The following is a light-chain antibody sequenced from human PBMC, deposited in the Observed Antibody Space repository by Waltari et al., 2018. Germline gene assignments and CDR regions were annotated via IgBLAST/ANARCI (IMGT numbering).Light chain of an antibody. CDR3: SSYAGSNNLV. CDR2: GVI. CDR1: TRDVGGYNY. V-gene: IGLV2-8*01. Sequence: QSALTQPPSASGSPGQSVTISRTGTTRDVGGYNYVSWYQQHPGQAPKLMIDGVINRPSGVPDRFSGSKSGSTASLTVSGRQAEDEADYYCSSYAGSNNLVFGGGTKLTVL. J-gene: IGLJ2*01.